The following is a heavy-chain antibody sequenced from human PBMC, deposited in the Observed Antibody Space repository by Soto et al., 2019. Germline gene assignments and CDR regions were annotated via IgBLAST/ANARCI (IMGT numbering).Heavy chain of an antibody. CDR3: ERTWIGSTFDF. CDR1: GASVGRDDYY. J-gene: IGHJ4*02. V-gene: IGHV4-31*03. CDR2: IYYSGNT. D-gene: IGHD5-12*01. Sequence: PSETLSLTCTVSGASVGRDDYYWSWIRQQPGKGLEWIGYIYYSGNTNYNPSLKSRLTISVDTSKNQFSLQLRSVTAADTAVYYCERTWIGSTFDFWGQGSLVTVSS.